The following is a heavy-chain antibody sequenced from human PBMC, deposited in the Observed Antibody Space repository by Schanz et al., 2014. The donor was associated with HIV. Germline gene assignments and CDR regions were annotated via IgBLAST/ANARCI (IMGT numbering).Heavy chain of an antibody. Sequence: VQLVESGGGVVQPGRSLRLSCAASGFTFSSYAVHWVRQAPGKGLEWVSAISGSGGRTYYADSVNGRFTISRDNSKNTLYLQMTTLRIDDTAVYYCAKTEYDSRGNSQSHFDYWGQGTLVTVSS. CDR1: GFTFSSYA. CDR2: ISGSGGRT. J-gene: IGHJ4*02. V-gene: IGHV3-23*04. CDR3: AKTEYDSRGNSQSHFDY. D-gene: IGHD3-22*01.